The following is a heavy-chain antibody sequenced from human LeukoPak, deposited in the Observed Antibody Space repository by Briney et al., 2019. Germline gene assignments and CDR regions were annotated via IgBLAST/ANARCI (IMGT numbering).Heavy chain of an antibody. D-gene: IGHD2-2*01. Sequence: GGSLRLSCAASGNYWMHWVRQAPGKGLVWVSHINSDGSWTGYADSVKDRFTISKDNAKNTVYLQMNNLRAEDTAVYYCVSFYETYWGRGTLVTASS. CDR1: GNYW. V-gene: IGHV3-74*01. CDR2: INSDGSWT. J-gene: IGHJ4*02. CDR3: VSFYETY.